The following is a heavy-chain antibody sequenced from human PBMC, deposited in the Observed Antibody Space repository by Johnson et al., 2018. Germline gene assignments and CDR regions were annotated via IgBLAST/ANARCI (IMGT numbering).Heavy chain of an antibody. Sequence: QVQLQESGPGLVKPSQTLSLTCAISGDSVSSNSATWNWLRQSPSRGLEWLGRTYYRSKWYNDYAMSMRGRITINPDTSTNRFTLQLNSVTPEDTDVYYCARDSAPSPDYYYYLDVWDKGTTVTVSS. D-gene: IGHD1-26*01. CDR3: ARDSAPSPDYYYYLDV. CDR1: GDSVSSNSAT. CDR2: TYYRSKWYN. V-gene: IGHV6-1*01. J-gene: IGHJ6*03.